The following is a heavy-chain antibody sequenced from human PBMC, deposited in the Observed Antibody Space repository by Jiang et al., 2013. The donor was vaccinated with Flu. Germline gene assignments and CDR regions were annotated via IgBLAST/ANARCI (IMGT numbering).Heavy chain of an antibody. CDR3: ARHQPYDSSGYLDY. Sequence: SGAEVKKPGASVKVSCTTSGDTFTTYYIHWVRQAPGQGLEWMGIINPSGTRTTYAQKFRGRVTMTRDTSTSTVYMDLSSLRSEDTAVYYCARHQPYDSSGYLDYWGQGTLVIVSS. CDR2: INPSGTRT. CDR1: GDTFTTYY. J-gene: IGHJ4*02. V-gene: IGHV1-46*01. D-gene: IGHD3-22*01.